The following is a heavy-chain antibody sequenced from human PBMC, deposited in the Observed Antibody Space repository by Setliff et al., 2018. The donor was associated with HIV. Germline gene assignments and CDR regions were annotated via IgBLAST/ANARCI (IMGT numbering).Heavy chain of an antibody. Sequence: SETLSLTCAVYGGSFKGYYWSWIRQPPGKGLEWIGEINHSRSTNYNPSLKSRVTMSEDKSKNQFSLRLSSVTAADTAVYYCARARRAGSGPKYFQHWGQGTLVTVSS. CDR1: GGSFKGYY. CDR2: INHSRST. J-gene: IGHJ1*01. V-gene: IGHV4-34*01. D-gene: IGHD1-26*01. CDR3: ARARRAGSGPKYFQH.